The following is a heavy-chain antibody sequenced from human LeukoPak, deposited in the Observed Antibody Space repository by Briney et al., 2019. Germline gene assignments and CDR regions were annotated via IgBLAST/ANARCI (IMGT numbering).Heavy chain of an antibody. CDR1: GGSFSGYY. J-gene: IGHJ4*02. D-gene: IGHD5-18*01. CDR3: AATYRTRGYTYGYFDY. V-gene: IGHV4-34*01. CDR2: INHSGST. Sequence: SETLSLTCAVYGGSFSGYYWSWIRQPPGKGLEWIGEINHSGSTNYNPSLKSRVTISVDTSKNQFSLKLSSVTAADTAVYYCAATYRTRGYTYGYFDYWGQGTLVTVPS.